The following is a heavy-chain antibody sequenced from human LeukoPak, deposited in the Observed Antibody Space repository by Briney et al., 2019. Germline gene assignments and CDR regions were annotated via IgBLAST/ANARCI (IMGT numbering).Heavy chain of an antibody. D-gene: IGHD3-22*01. CDR3: AKEAYYYDSSGYYYANAFDI. CDR1: GFTFSSYA. CDR2: ISGSGGST. J-gene: IGHJ3*02. V-gene: IGHV3-23*01. Sequence: GGSLRLSCAASGFTFSSYAMSWVRQAPGKGLEWVSAISGSGGSTYYADSVKGRFTISRDSSKNTLYLQMNSLRAEDTAVYYCAKEAYYYDSSGYYYANAFDIWGQGTMVTVSS.